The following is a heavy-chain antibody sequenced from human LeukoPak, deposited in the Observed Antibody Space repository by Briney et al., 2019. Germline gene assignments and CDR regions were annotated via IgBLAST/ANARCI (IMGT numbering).Heavy chain of an antibody. D-gene: IGHD2-15*01. CDR1: GFTFSSYW. J-gene: IGHJ6*03. CDR2: ISGSGGST. CDR3: AKDGGTGDYYYYMDV. Sequence: GGSLRLSCAASGFTFSSYWMSWVRQAPGKGLEWVSVISGSGGSTYYADSVKGRFTISRDNSKNTLYLQMNSLRAEDTTVYYCAKDGGTGDYYYYMDVWGKGTTVTISS. V-gene: IGHV3-23*01.